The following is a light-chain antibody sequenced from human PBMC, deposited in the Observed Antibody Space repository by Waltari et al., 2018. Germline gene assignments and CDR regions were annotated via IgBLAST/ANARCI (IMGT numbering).Light chain of an antibody. Sequence: EIALTQSPGTLSLSPGERATLSCRASQSVSSSYLAWYHHKPGQAPRLLIYGASNRASGIPDRFSGSGSGTDFTLTINRLEPEDFAVYYCQYADTSLITFGQGTRLEIK. CDR2: GAS. V-gene: IGKV3-20*01. CDR1: QSVSSSY. CDR3: QYADTSLIT. J-gene: IGKJ5*01.